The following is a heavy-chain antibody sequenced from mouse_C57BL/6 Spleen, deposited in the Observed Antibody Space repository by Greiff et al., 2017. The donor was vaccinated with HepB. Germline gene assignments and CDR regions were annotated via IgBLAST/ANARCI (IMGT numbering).Heavy chain of an antibody. V-gene: IGHV1-19*01. CDR1: GYTFTDYY. CDR2: INPYNGGT. J-gene: IGHJ4*01. D-gene: IGHD1-1*01. CDR3: ARNPFTTVVATDAMDY. Sequence: VHVKQSGPVLVKPGASVKMSCKASGYTFTDYYMNWVKQSHGKSLEWIGVINPYNGGTSYNQKFKGKATLTVDKSSSTAYMELNSLTSEDSAVYYCARNPFTTVVATDAMDYWGQGTSVTVSS.